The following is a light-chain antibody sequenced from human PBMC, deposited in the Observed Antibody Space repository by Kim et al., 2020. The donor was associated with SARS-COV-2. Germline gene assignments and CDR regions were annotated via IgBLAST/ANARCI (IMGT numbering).Light chain of an antibody. CDR1: QSVSGSY. CDR3: QQYASSPRT. J-gene: IGKJ2*01. V-gene: IGKV3-20*01. Sequence: EIVLTQSPGTLSLSPGERATLSCRASQSVSGSYLVWYQQKPGQAPRLLMYGASSRATGIPDRFSGSGSGTDFTLTITRLELEDFAVYYWQQYASSPRTFGQGTKLE. CDR2: GAS.